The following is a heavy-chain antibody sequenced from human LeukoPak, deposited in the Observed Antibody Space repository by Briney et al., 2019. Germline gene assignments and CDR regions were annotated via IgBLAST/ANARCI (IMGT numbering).Heavy chain of an antibody. J-gene: IGHJ6*02. V-gene: IGHV1-2*06. CDR2: INPNSGGT. CDR3: ARSILVVPVASHLNYGVDV. CDR1: GYTFTGYY. Sequence: GASVKVSCKASGYTFTGYYMHWVRQAPGQGLEWMGRINPNSGGTNYAQKFQGRVTMTRDTSISTAYMELSRLRSEDTAVYYCARSILVVPVASHLNYGVDVWGQGTTVTVSS. D-gene: IGHD2-2*01.